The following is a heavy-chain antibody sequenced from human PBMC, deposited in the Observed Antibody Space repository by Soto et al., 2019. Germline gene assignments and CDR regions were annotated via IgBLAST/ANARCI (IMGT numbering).Heavy chain of an antibody. V-gene: IGHV3-23*01. D-gene: IGHD6-19*01. CDR3: AKGTYITVGGIDY. CDR2: NSGSGGTT. Sequence: PGGSLRLSCVASGFTFSSYTMNWVRQAPGKGLEWVSDNSGSGGTTHYAASVRGRFIISRDNSKNTLYLQMNSLTSEDTGVYYCAKGTYITVGGIDYWGQGTLVTVSS. CDR1: GFTFSSYT. J-gene: IGHJ4*02.